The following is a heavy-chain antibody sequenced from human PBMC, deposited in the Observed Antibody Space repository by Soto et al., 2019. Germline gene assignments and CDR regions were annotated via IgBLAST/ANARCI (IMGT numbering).Heavy chain of an antibody. CDR2: IYYSGST. Sequence: PSETLSLTCTVSGGSISSGGYYWSWIRQHLGKGLEWIGYIYYSGSTYYNPSLKSRVTISVDTSKNQFSLKLSSVTAADTAVYYCARGSPTTHDAFDIWGQGTMVTVSS. CDR3: ARGSPTTHDAFDI. V-gene: IGHV4-31*03. J-gene: IGHJ3*02. CDR1: GGSISSGGYY. D-gene: IGHD4-17*01.